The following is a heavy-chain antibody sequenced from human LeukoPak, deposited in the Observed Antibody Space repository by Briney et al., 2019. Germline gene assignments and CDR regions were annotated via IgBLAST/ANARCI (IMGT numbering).Heavy chain of an antibody. CDR3: ARGPVHYDILTGYRPFDY. CDR1: GYTFSSYG. V-gene: IGHV1-18*01. Sequence: GASVKVSCKASGYTFSSYGISWVRQAPGQGLEWMGWISANNGNTNYAQKLQGRVTMTTDTSTSTACMELRSLRSDDTAVYYCARGPVHYDILTGYRPFDYWGQGTLVTVSS. CDR2: ISANNGNT. J-gene: IGHJ4*02. D-gene: IGHD3-9*01.